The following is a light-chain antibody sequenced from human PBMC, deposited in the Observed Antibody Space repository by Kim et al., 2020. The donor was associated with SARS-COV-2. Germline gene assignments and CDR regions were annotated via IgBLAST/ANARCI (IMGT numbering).Light chain of an antibody. CDR3: QQYSNWPRT. CDR1: QSVSSK. CDR2: GAS. J-gene: IGKJ1*01. Sequence: IVMTQSPGTLSVSPGERATLSCRASQSVSSKLAWYQQKPGQAPRLLISGASTRATGIPARFSGSGSGTDFTLTISSLRSEDFAVYYCQQYSNWPRTFGQGTKVDIK. V-gene: IGKV3-15*01.